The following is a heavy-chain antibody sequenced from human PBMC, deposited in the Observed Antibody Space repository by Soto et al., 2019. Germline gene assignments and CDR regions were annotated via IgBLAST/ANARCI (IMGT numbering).Heavy chain of an antibody. D-gene: IGHD6-13*01. CDR3: ARGTGYSSSWFIRWFDP. J-gene: IGHJ5*02. Sequence: PSETHPLSCSVSGGNISINSYCWSCIRQPPGKGLEWIGEINHSGSTNYNPSLKSRVTISVDTSKNQFSLKLSSVTAADTAVYYCARGTGYSSSWFIRWFDPWGQGTLVT. CDR1: GGNISINSYC. CDR2: INHSGST. V-gene: IGHV4-34*01.